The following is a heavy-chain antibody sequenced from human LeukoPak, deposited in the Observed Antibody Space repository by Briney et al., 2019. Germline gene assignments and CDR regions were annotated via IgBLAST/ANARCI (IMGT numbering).Heavy chain of an antibody. Sequence: GGSLRLSCAASGFTFSSYSMNWVRQAPGKGLEWLSFISSTGRYIYYADSVKGRFTISRVNAKNSLYLQMNSLRAEDTAVYYCARDFWSGHNWFDPWGQGTLVTVSS. CDR2: ISSTGRYI. CDR3: ARDFWSGHNWFDP. V-gene: IGHV3-21*05. J-gene: IGHJ5*02. CDR1: GFTFSSYS. D-gene: IGHD3-3*01.